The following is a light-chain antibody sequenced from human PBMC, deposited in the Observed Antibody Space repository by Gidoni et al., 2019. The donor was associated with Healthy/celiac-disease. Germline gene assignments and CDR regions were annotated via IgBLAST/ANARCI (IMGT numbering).Light chain of an antibody. J-gene: IGKJ3*01. CDR3: QQLNSYPFT. Sequence: IQLTHSPSFLSASVGDRVTITCRASQGISSYLAWHQQKPGKAPKLLIYAASTLQSGVPSSFSGSGSGTEFTLTISSLQPEDVATYYCQQLNSYPFTFXPXTKVXIK. CDR2: AAS. CDR1: QGISSY. V-gene: IGKV1-9*01.